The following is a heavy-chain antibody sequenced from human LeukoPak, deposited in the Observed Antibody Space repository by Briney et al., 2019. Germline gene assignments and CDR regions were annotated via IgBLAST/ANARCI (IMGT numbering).Heavy chain of an antibody. CDR3: AKETKTRGGPIDY. D-gene: IGHD2-2*01. CDR1: GFTLSSYA. CDR2: ISASGGST. J-gene: IGHJ4*02. Sequence: PGGSLRLSCAASGFTLSSYAMSWVRQAPGKGLEWVSAISASGGSTYYADSVKGRFTISRDNSKNTLFLQMNSLRVEDTAVYYCAKETKTRGGPIDYWGQGTLVIVSS. V-gene: IGHV3-23*01.